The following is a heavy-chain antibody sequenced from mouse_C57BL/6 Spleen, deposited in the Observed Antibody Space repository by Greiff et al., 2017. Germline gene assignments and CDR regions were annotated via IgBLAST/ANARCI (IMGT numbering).Heavy chain of an antibody. Sequence: EVKLQESGGGLVKPGGSLKLSCAASGFTFSSYAMSWVRQTPEKRLEWVATISDGGSYTYYPDNVKGRFTISRDNAKNNLYLQMSHLKSENTAMYNCARGATNFEYGGQGTTLTFSS. J-gene: IGHJ2*01. CDR2: ISDGGSYT. CDR1: GFTFSSYA. D-gene: IGHD3-1*01. V-gene: IGHV5-4*03. CDR3: ARGATNFEY.